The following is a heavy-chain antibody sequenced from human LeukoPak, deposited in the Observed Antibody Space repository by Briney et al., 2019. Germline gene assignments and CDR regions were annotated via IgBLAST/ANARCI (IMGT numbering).Heavy chain of an antibody. J-gene: IGHJ4*02. V-gene: IGHV3-48*04. CDR2: ISSSSSTI. D-gene: IGHD2-21*02. CDR3: ARDRSGGDFRFDY. Sequence: GGSLRLSCAASGFTFGSYAMSWVRQAPGKGLEWVSYISSSSSTIYYADSVKGRFTISRDNAKNSLYLQMNSLRAEDTAVYYCARDRSGGDFRFDYWGQGTLVTVSS. CDR1: GFTFGSYA.